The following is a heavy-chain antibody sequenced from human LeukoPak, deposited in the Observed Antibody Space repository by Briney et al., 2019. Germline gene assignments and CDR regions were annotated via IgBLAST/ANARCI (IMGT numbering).Heavy chain of an antibody. Sequence: PSETLSLTCTVSGGSISSYYWSWIRQPPGKGLEWIGYIYYSGSTNYNPSLKSRVTISVDTSKYQFSLKLSSVTAADTAVYYCARGRGPLLWFGELSYWFDPCGQGTLVTVSS. CDR2: IYYSGST. J-gene: IGHJ5*02. D-gene: IGHD3-10*01. V-gene: IGHV4-59*01. CDR1: GGSISSYY. CDR3: ARGRGPLLWFGELSYWFDP.